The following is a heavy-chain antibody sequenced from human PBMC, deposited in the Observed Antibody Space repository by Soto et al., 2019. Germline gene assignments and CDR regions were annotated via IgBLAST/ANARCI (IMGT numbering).Heavy chain of an antibody. CDR3: TTDRGSYRNYYYYGMDV. CDR1: GFTFSNAW. D-gene: IGHD1-26*01. Sequence: VGSLRLSCAASGFTFSNAWMSWVRQAPGKGLEWVGRIKSKTDGGTTDYAAPVKGRFTISRDDSKNTLYLQMNSLKTEDTAVYYCTTDRGSYRNYYYYGMDVWGQGTTVTVSS. V-gene: IGHV3-15*01. CDR2: IKSKTDGGTT. J-gene: IGHJ6*02.